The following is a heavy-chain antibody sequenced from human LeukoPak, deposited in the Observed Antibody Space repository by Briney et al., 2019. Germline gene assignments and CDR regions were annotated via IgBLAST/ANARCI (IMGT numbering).Heavy chain of an antibody. CDR1: GGSISSYY. V-gene: IGHV4-59*01. CDR2: IYYSGST. CDR3: ARHIAAAGIDY. D-gene: IGHD6-13*01. J-gene: IGHJ4*02. Sequence: PSETLSLTCTVSGGSISSYYWSWIRQPPGKGLEWIGYIYYSGSTNYNPSLKSRVTISVDTSKNQSSLKLSSVTAADMAVYYCARHIAAAGIDYWGQGTLVTVSS.